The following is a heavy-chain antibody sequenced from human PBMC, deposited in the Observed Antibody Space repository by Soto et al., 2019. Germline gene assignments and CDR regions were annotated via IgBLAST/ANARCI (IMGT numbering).Heavy chain of an antibody. CDR2: ISAYNGNT. CDR3: ARGAFCGGAPGCRDMDV. V-gene: IGHV1-18*01. D-gene: IGHD2-21*01. Sequence: ASVKVSCKSSGYTFISHSITWVRQAPGQGLEWMGRISAYNGNTNYAQKLQGRVTMTTDTSTSTAYMELRSLRSDDTAVYYCARGAFCGGAPGCRDMDVWGQGTTVTVSS. J-gene: IGHJ6*02. CDR1: GYTFISHS.